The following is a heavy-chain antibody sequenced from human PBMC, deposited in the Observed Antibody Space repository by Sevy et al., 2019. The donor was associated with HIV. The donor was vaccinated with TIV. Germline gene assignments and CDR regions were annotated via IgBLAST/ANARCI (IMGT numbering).Heavy chain of an antibody. V-gene: IGHV1-69*13. CDR2: IIPIFGTA. CDR1: GGTFSSYA. CDR3: ARLNCSSTRCYLGDYYYGMDV. D-gene: IGHD2-2*01. J-gene: IGHJ6*02. Sequence: ASVKVSCKASGGTFSSYAISWVRQAPGQGLEWMGGIIPIFGTANYEQKFQGRDTITADESTSKAYMELGSLRSEDTAVYYCARLNCSSTRCYLGDYYYGMDVWGQGTTVTVSS.